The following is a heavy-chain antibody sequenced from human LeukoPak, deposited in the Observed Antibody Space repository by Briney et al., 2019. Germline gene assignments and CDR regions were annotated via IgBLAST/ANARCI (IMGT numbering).Heavy chain of an antibody. CDR3: AKDYMIVVVFGAFDI. CDR2: IRYDGSNK. V-gene: IGHV3-30*02. D-gene: IGHD3-22*01. CDR1: GFTFSSYA. J-gene: IGHJ3*02. Sequence: GGSLRLSCAASGFTFSSYAMSWVRQAPGKGLEWVAFIRYDGSNKYYADSVKGRFTISRDNSKNTLYLQMNSLRAEDTAVYYCAKDYMIVVVFGAFDIWGQGTMVTVSS.